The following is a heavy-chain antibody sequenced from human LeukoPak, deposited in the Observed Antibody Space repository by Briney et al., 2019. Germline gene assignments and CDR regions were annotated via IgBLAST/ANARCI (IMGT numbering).Heavy chain of an antibody. Sequence: GASVKVSYKTSGYTFTIYYIHWVRQAPGQGLEWMAWFNPNSGDTKYAQEFQGRVTMTGDSSVSTAYMELSRLRSDDTAVYYCVRDLTATGDSWGQGTLVTVSS. CDR3: VRDLTATGDS. CDR1: GYTFTIYY. CDR2: FNPNSGDT. D-gene: IGHD1-20*01. J-gene: IGHJ4*02. V-gene: IGHV1-2*02.